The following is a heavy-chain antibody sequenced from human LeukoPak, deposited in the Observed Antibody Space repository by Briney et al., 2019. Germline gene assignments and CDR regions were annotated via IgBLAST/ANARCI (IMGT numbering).Heavy chain of an antibody. V-gene: IGHV3-30-3*01. D-gene: IGHD3-16*01. Sequence: GGSLRLSCAASGFTFSSSAMHWVRQAPGKGLEWVAVISYDESQKYYTDSVKGRFTIFRDNSRNTLFLQMNTLRVEGTSVYYCMRGSYGDFYWGLGTLVTVSS. J-gene: IGHJ4*02. CDR2: ISYDESQK. CDR3: MRGSYGDFY. CDR1: GFTFSSSA.